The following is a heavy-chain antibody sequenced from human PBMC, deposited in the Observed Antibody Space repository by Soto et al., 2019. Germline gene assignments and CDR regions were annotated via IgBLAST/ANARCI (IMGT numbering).Heavy chain of an antibody. CDR2: IKQDGSEK. V-gene: IGHV3-7*01. Sequence: PGGSLRLSCAASGFTVSSYWMSWVRQAPGKGLEWVANIKQDGSEKYYVDSVKGRFTISRDNAKNSLYLQMNSLRAEDTAVYYCAREPRAFDILGQGTMVTVSS. CDR3: AREPRAFDI. CDR1: GFTVSSYW. J-gene: IGHJ3*02.